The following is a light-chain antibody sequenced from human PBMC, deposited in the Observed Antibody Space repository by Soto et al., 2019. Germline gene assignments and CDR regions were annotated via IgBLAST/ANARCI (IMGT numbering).Light chain of an antibody. J-gene: IGKJ5*01. CDR3: QQYAGSPT. CDR1: QSFSDW. V-gene: IGKV1-5*01. Sequence: DIQMTQSPSTLSASVGDRVTITCRASQSFSDWLAWYQQKPGKAPKLLIYGASNLESGVPSRFSGSGSGTDFTLTISRLEPEDFALYYCQQYAGSPTFGQGTRLEIK. CDR2: GAS.